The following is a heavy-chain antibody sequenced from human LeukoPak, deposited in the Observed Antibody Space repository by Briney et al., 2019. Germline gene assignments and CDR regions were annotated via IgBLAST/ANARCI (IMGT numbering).Heavy chain of an antibody. CDR3: ARVVVATIAGYMDV. Sequence: GASVKVSCKASGYTFTGYYMHWVRQAPGQGLEWMGWINPNSGGTNYAQKFQGRVTMTRDTSISTAYMELSRLRSDDTAVYYCARVVVATIAGYMDVWGKGTTVTVSS. J-gene: IGHJ6*03. V-gene: IGHV1-2*02. CDR2: INPNSGGT. D-gene: IGHD5-12*01. CDR1: GYTFTGYY.